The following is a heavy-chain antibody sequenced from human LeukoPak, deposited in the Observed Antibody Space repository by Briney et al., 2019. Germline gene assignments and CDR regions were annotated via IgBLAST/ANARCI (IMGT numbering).Heavy chain of an antibody. CDR2: ISSSGSTI. CDR1: GFTFSSYE. CDR3: AREQGEYCYGSRRLVYCYGMEV. V-gene: IGHV3-48*03. D-gene: IGHD3-10*01. J-gene: IGHJ6*04. Sequence: GGSLRLSCAASGFTFSSYEMNWVRQAPGKGLEWVSYISSSGSTIYYPDSVKGRFTISRDNAKNSLYLQMNSLRAEDTAVYYCAREQGEYCYGSRRLVYCYGMEVWGKGTTVTVSS.